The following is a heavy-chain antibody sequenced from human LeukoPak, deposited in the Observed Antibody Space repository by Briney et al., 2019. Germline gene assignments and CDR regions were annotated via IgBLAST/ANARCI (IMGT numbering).Heavy chain of an antibody. CDR3: ARDKLYCSSTSCYSFDY. J-gene: IGHJ4*02. Sequence: GGSLRLSCAASGFTVSSNYMSWVRQAPGKGLEWVSVIYSGGSTYYADSVKGRFTISRDNSKNTLNLQMNSLRAEDTAVYYCARDKLYCSSTSCYSFDYWGQGTLVTVSS. V-gene: IGHV3-66*01. D-gene: IGHD2-2*01. CDR2: IYSGGST. CDR1: GFTVSSNY.